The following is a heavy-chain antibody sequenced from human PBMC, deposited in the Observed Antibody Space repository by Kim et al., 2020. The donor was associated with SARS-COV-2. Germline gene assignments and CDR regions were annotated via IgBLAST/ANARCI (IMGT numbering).Heavy chain of an antibody. CDR3: AIANYDFWSGPFYYYYYMDV. D-gene: IGHD3-3*01. J-gene: IGHJ6*03. Sequence: ASVKVSCKASGYTFTSYDINWVRQATGQGLEWMGWMNPNSGNTGYAQKFQGRVTMTRNTSISTAYMELSSLRSEDTAVYYCAIANYDFWSGPFYYYYYMDVWGKGTTVTVSS. CDR1: GYTFTSYD. CDR2: MNPNSGNT. V-gene: IGHV1-8*01.